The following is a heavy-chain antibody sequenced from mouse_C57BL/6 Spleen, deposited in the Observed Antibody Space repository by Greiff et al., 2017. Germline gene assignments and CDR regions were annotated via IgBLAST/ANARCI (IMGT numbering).Heavy chain of an antibody. V-gene: IGHV1-47*01. D-gene: IGHD1-1*01. CDR1: SYTFTTYP. CDR3: ARRITTVVATDWYFDV. J-gene: IGHJ1*03. Sequence: QVQLKESGAELVKPGASVKMSCKASSYTFTTYPIEWMKQNHGKSLEWIGNFHPYNDDTKYNEKFKGKATLTVEKSSSTVYLELSRLTSDDSAVYYCARRITTVVATDWYFDVWGTGTTVTVSS. CDR2: FHPYNDDT.